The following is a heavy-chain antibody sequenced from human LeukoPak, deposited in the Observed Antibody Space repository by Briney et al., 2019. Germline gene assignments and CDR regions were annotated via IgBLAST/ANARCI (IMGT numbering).Heavy chain of an antibody. CDR1: GFTFSSYW. CDR3: AKELYGSGSYYFDY. CDR2: INSDGSST. D-gene: IGHD3-10*01. V-gene: IGHV3-74*01. Sequence: PGGSLRLSCAASGFTFSSYWMHWVRQAPGKGLVWVSRINSDGSSTSYADSVKGRFTISRDNSKNTLYLQMNSLRAEDTAVYYCAKELYGSGSYYFDYWGQGTLVTVSS. J-gene: IGHJ4*02.